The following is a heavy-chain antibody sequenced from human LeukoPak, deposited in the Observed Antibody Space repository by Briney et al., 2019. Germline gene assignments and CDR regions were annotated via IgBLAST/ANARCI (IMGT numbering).Heavy chain of an antibody. CDR1: GFTFSSYS. V-gene: IGHV3-48*04. CDR3: ASPPLTKRGVSY. CDR2: ISSSSTI. J-gene: IGHJ4*02. Sequence: GGSLRLSCAASGFTFSSYSMNWVRQAPGKGLEWVSYISSSSTIYYADSVKGRFTISRDNAKNSLYLQMNSLRAEDTAVYYCASPPLTKRGVSYWGQGTLVTVSS. D-gene: IGHD3-10*01.